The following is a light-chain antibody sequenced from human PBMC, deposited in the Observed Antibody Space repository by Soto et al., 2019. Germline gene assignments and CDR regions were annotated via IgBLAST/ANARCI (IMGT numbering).Light chain of an antibody. CDR2: EVT. V-gene: IGLV2-8*01. CDR3: CSFAGRNNRV. CDR1: SSDVGGYNW. J-gene: IGLJ1*01. Sequence: QPVLTQPPPASGSRGQSVTISCTGTSSDVGGYNWVSWYQQHPGKAPKLMIYEVTERPSGVPDRFSGSKSGNTASLTISGLQAEDEADYHCCSFAGRNNRVFGTGTKVTVL.